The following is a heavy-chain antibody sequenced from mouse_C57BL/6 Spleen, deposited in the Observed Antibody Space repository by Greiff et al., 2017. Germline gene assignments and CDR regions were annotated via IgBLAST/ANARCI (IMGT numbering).Heavy chain of an antibody. V-gene: IGHV5-9-1*02. CDR3: TREYYDGYSWFAY. Sequence: EVQLVESGEGLVKPGGSLKLSCAASGFTFSSYAMSWVRQTPETRLEWVAYICSGGDYIYYAATVKGRFTISRDNARNTLYLQMSSLKSEDTAMYYCTREYYDGYSWFAYWGQGTLVTVSA. J-gene: IGHJ3*01. CDR1: GFTFSSYA. CDR2: ICSGGDYI. D-gene: IGHD2-3*01.